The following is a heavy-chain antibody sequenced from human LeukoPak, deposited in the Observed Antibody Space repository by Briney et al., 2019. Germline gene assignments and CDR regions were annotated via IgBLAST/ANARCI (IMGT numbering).Heavy chain of an antibody. CDR2: ITDSSDNT. D-gene: IGHD3-10*01. CDR1: GFTFSSYT. CDR3: ARVPYGSGAYYNVGDHYFDF. V-gene: IGHV3-21*01. Sequence: GGSLRLSCAASGFTFSSYTMNWVRQAPGKGLEWVSSITDSSDNTYYADSVRGRFTISRDNAKNSLDLHMHSLRPEDTAVYYCARVPYGSGAYYNVGDHYFDFWGQGTLVTVSS. J-gene: IGHJ4*02.